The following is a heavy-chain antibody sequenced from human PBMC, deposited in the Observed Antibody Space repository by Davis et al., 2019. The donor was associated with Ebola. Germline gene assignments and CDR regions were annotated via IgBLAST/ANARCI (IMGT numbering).Heavy chain of an antibody. CDR3: ARAGFGSTWFDC. CDR2: LGAAGDT. J-gene: IGHJ5*01. V-gene: IGHV3-13*01. CDR1: GFTFRSYD. Sequence: GESLKISCAASGFTFRSYDMHWVRQATGKGLEWGSALGAAGDTYYPVSVKGRFTISRENAKNSLYLQMNSLRSEDTAVYYCARAGFGSTWFDCWGQGILVTVSS. D-gene: IGHD6-13*01.